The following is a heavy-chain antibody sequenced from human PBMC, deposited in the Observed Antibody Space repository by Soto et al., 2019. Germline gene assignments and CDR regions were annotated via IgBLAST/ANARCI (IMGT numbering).Heavy chain of an antibody. CDR2: ISYDGSNK. CDR3: ATRGAAIAAAIDAFDI. J-gene: IGHJ3*02. CDR1: GFTFSSYG. V-gene: IGHV3-30*03. D-gene: IGHD6-13*01. Sequence: QVQLVESGGGVVQPGRSLRLSCAASGFTFSSYGMHWVRQAPGKGLEWVAVISYDGSNKYYADSVKGRFTISRDNSKNTLYLQMNSLRAEDTGVYYCATRGAAIAAAIDAFDIWGQGTMVTVSS.